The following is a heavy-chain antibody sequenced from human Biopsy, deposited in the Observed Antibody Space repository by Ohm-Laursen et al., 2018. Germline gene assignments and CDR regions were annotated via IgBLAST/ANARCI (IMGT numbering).Heavy chain of an antibody. D-gene: IGHD3-3*01. CDR3: AADADGYYTEFDY. J-gene: IGHJ4*02. CDR2: VIAVSGLV. V-gene: IGHV1-69*10. Sequence: ASVKVSCKASGGTFSNYAISWVRQAPGEGLEWMGGVIAVSGLVNYAPKFQGRVSITADKSTTTAYMELSRLTSGDTAVYYCAADADGYYTEFDYWGPGTLVTVSS. CDR1: GGTFSNYA.